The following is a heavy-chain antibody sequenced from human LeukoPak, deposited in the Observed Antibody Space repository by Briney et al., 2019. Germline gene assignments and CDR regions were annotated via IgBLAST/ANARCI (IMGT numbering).Heavy chain of an antibody. CDR2: INHSGST. Sequence: SETLSLTCIVSGDSVSGYYWNWIRQPPGKGLEWIGEINHSGSTNYNPSLKSRVTISVDTSKNQFSLKLSSVTAADTAVYYCASMGDTWGAFDIWGQGTMVTVSS. D-gene: IGHD3-16*01. CDR1: GDSVSGYY. CDR3: ASMGDTWGAFDI. V-gene: IGHV4-34*01. J-gene: IGHJ3*02.